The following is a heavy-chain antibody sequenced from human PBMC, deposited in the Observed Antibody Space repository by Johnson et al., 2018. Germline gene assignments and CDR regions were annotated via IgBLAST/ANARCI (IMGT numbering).Heavy chain of an antibody. CDR3: ARAASGAARRELDY. CDR2: INPSGGST. J-gene: IGHJ4*02. CDR1: GYTFTTYY. Sequence: QVQLVQSGAEAKKPGASVKVSCKASGYTFTTYYMHWVRQAPGQGLECMGIINPSGGSTIYAQTSQGRVTMTRDTSTSTVHMELSSLRSEDTAVYYCARAASGAARRELDYWGQGTLVTVSS. V-gene: IGHV1-46*01. D-gene: IGHD6-6*01.